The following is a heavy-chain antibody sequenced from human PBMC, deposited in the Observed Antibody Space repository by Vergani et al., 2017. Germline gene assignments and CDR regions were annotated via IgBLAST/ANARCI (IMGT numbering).Heavy chain of an antibody. CDR3: AREACKEFGCMDV. Sequence: QVQLVQSGAEVKKPGSSVKVSCKASGGTFSSYTISWVRQAPGQGLEWMGRIIPILGIANYAQKFQGRVTITADKSTSTAYMELSSLRSEDTAVYYCAREACKEFGCMDVWGQGTTVTVSS. J-gene: IGHJ6*02. V-gene: IGHV1-69*08. D-gene: IGHD3-16*01. CDR2: IIPILGIA. CDR1: GGTFSSYT.